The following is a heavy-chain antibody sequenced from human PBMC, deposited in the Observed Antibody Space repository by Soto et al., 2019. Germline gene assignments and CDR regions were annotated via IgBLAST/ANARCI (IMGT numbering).Heavy chain of an antibody. CDR1: GFTYRSYV. Sequence: GESLKISCAASGFTYRSYVMNWVRQAPGKGLEWVSGMSGSAGSRYYADSVKGRFTISRDNSRNTLYLQMNSLRAEDTAVYYCAKGSKGQWLSTSSSSDYWGQGTLVTVSS. CDR3: AKGSKGQWLSTSSSSDY. J-gene: IGHJ4*02. CDR2: MSGSAGSR. V-gene: IGHV3-23*01. D-gene: IGHD6-19*01.